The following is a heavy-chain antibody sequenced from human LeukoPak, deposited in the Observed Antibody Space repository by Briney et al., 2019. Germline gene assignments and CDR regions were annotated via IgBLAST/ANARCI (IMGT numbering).Heavy chain of an antibody. CDR1: GFTFGIYS. CDR3: ARLGSSSSWYLDP. CDR2: ISSSSSYI. V-gene: IGHV3-21*01. Sequence: GGSLRPSCAASGFTFGIYSMNCVRQAPGKWREWVSSISSSSSYIYYADSVKGRFTISRDNAKNSLYLQMNSLRAEDTAVYYCARLGSSSSWYLDPWGEGTLVTVSS. D-gene: IGHD6-13*01. J-gene: IGHJ5*02.